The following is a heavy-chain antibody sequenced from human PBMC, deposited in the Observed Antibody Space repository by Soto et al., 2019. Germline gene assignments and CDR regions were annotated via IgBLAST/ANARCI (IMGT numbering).Heavy chain of an antibody. D-gene: IGHD3-3*01. V-gene: IGHV4-38-2*01. CDR1: GDSISRGYH. Sequence: NPSETLSLTCVVSGDSISRGYHWAWIRQPPGKGLEWVASIYHTGTTYYNPSLTSRVTISVDTSNNQFSLKLNSVTAADSAVYYCARGALNYDLWSGPINGGMDVWGQGTTVTVSS. CDR2: IYHTGTT. CDR3: ARGALNYDLWSGPINGGMDV. J-gene: IGHJ6*02.